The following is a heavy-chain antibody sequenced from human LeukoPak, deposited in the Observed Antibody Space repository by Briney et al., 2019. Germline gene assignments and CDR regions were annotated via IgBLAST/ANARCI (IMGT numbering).Heavy chain of an antibody. CDR3: ARANDILTGYPYDKYYFDY. Sequence: SEALSLTCTVSGGSISTSSYYWGWVRQPPGKGLEWIGNIFYSGSTYYSPSLKSRVTISVDTSKNQFSLKLSSVTAADTAVYYCARANDILTGYPYDKYYFDYWGQGTLVTVSS. D-gene: IGHD3-9*01. CDR2: IFYSGST. J-gene: IGHJ4*02. CDR1: GGSISTSSYY. V-gene: IGHV4-39*07.